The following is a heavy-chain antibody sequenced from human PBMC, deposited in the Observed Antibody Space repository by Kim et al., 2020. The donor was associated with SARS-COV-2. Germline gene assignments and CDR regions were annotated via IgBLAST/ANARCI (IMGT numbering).Heavy chain of an antibody. CDR2: ISNDGTST. Sequence: GGSLRLSCAASGFTFSSYWMYWVRQAPGKGLVWVSRISNDGTSTNYADSVKGRFTISRDNAKNMLYLQMNSLRAEDTALYFCARAHIMNGYYYHYGIDVWGQGTTVTVSS. CDR3: ARAHIMNGYYYHYGIDV. V-gene: IGHV3-74*01. CDR1: GFTFSSYW. J-gene: IGHJ6*02. D-gene: IGHD2-8*01.